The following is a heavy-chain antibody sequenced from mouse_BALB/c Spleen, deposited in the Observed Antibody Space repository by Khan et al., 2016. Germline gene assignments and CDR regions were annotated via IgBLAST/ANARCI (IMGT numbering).Heavy chain of an antibody. V-gene: IGHV1S137*01. Sequence: QVQLQQSGPEVVRPGVSVKISCKGSGYTFTDYAMHWVKQSHTKSLEWIGLITTYNGNANYNQKFKGKATMTVDKSSSTAYMELARLTSEDSAISYSAREEASYYGYYYAMDYWGQGTSVTVSS. CDR3: AREEASYYGYYYAMDY. J-gene: IGHJ4*01. CDR1: GYTFTDYA. D-gene: IGHD2-10*01. CDR2: ITTYNGNA.